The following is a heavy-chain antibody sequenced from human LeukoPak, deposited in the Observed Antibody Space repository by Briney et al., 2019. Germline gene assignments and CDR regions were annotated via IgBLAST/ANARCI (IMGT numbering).Heavy chain of an antibody. V-gene: IGHV3-53*04. D-gene: IGHD3-10*01. CDR2: IYTGGST. CDR1: GFTVSSNY. CDR3: ARGWFGELLGDY. J-gene: IGHJ4*02. Sequence: GGSLRLSCAVSGFTVSSNYMNWVRQAPGKGLEWVSVIYTGGSTYYADSVKGRFTISRHNSKNTLYLQMNSLRAEDTAVYYCARGWFGELLGDYWGQGTLVTVSS.